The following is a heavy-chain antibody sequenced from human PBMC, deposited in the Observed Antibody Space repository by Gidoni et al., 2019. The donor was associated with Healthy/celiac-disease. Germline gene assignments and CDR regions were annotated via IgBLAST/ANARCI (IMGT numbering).Heavy chain of an antibody. CDR2: IITIFGTA. J-gene: IGHJ4*02. CDR1: GGTFSSYA. D-gene: IGHD6-19*01. CDR3: ARISAWCCSCWYRDY. V-gene: IGHV1-69*01. Sequence: QAQLGQCGAEVKQRGSSVKVSCKAAGGTFSSYATSWVRQAPGQGLEWMGGIITIFGTANYAQKFQSSVTITADESTSTAYMELSRVRSEDAAVNYCARISAWCCSCWYRDYWGQGTLVTVSS.